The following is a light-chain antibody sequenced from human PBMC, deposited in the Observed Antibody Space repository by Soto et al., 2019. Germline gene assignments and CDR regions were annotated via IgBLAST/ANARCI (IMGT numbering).Light chain of an antibody. Sequence: DIQMTQTPSSLTASIGDRVTISCRASQGFSNSLAWYQQKPGKVPTLLIYGASILQSGVPSRFSGSGSGTEFTLTISCLQPEDVATYLCQKYDSAPLTFGGGTKVEIK. CDR1: QGFSNS. V-gene: IGKV1-27*01. CDR2: GAS. J-gene: IGKJ4*01. CDR3: QKYDSAPLT.